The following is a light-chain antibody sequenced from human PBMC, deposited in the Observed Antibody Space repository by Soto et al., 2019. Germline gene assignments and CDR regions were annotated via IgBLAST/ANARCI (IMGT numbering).Light chain of an antibody. CDR3: QHYNTWPWT. V-gene: IGKV1-39*01. CDR1: QSSSNF. J-gene: IGKJ1*01. Sequence: IQLTQSPSSLSTSVGDSVTITCRASQSSSNFLNWYQHKPGKAPDLLIYAASTLFSGVPSRFRGSGSGTDFTLTISSLQSEDFAVYYCQHYNTWPWTFCQGTKVEIK. CDR2: AAS.